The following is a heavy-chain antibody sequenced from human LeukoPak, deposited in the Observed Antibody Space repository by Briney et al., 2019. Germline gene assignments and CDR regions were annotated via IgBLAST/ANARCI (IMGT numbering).Heavy chain of an antibody. CDR2: ISSSSIYI. D-gene: IGHD1/OR15-1a*01. J-gene: IGHJ6*02. CDR3: GRIAINANNGMDV. V-gene: IGHV3-21*04. Sequence: GGSLRLSCAASGLTSSSTFGSYSMNWVRHAPGKGLEWVSSISSSSIYIYYADSVKGRFTISRDNAKNSLYLQMNSLRTEDTALYYCGRIAINANNGMDVWGQGTTVTVSS. CDR1: GLTSSSTFGSYS.